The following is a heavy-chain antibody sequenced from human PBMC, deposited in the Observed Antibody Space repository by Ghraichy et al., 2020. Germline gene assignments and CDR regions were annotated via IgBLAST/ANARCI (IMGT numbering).Heavy chain of an antibody. J-gene: IGHJ4*02. V-gene: IGHV1-2*02. D-gene: IGHD3-10*01. CDR1: GYTFSDYY. CDR2: MKPKSGDT. Sequence: ASVKVSCKASGYTFSDYYMHWVRQAPGEGLEWMGWMKPKSGDTSYAQKFQGRVTMTRDTSISTAYMELNRLTSDDTAVYYCARGRDYDSGSFLGGYWGQGTLVTVSS. CDR3: ARGRDYDSGSFLGGY.